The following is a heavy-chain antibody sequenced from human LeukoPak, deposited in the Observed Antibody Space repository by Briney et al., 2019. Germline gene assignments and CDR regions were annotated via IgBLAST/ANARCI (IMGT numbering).Heavy chain of an antibody. V-gene: IGHV4-38-2*02. D-gene: IGHD1-26*01. CDR1: GYFISSTYY. CDR3: ARAIEVGAMTPFDY. J-gene: IGHJ4*02. Sequence: WEALSLTCTGSGYFISSTYYWGWVRQPPGKGLEWIGSIYHSGSTYYNPSLKSRVTISVDTSKNQFSLKLISVTAADTAVYYCARAIEVGAMTPFDYWGQGTLVTVSS. CDR2: IYHSGST.